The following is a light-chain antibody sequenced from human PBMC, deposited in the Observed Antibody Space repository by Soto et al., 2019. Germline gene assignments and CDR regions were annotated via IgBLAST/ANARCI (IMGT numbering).Light chain of an antibody. J-gene: IGKJ1*01. Sequence: EIGLTQAPGTLSLSPGERATLSCRSSQSVSSSYLAWYPQKPGEAPRLXIYGASSRETGIPDLCSCSGAGTECTRTICILEPEDLGVYYCQLYGRSTQTFGQGTKVDNK. V-gene: IGKV3-20*01. CDR2: GAS. CDR1: QSVSSSY. CDR3: QLYGRSTQT.